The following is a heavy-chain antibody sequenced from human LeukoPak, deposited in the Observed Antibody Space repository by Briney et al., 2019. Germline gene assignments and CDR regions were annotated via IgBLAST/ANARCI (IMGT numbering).Heavy chain of an antibody. Sequence: GGSLRLSCAASGFTFSSYWMHWVRQAPGEGLVWVSRINSDGSSTSYADSVKGRFTISRDNAKNTLYLQMNSLRAEDTAVYYCARETRPGNIDYWGQGTLVTVSS. V-gene: IGHV3-74*01. CDR1: GFTFSSYW. CDR3: ARETRPGNIDY. D-gene: IGHD2-2*01. J-gene: IGHJ4*02. CDR2: INSDGSST.